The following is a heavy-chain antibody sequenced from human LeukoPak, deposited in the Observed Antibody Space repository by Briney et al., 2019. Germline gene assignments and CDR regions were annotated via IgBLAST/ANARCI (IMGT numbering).Heavy chain of an antibody. CDR2: IRYDGSNK. CDR1: GFTFSSYG. J-gene: IGHJ4*02. CDR3: AKGQLGGDY. Sequence: GGSLRLSCAASGFTFSSYGMHRVRQAPGKGLEWVAFIRYDGSNKYYADSVKGRFTISRDNSKNTLYLQINSLRAEDTAVYYCAKGQLGGDYWGQGTLVTVSS. V-gene: IGHV3-30*02. D-gene: IGHD6-6*01.